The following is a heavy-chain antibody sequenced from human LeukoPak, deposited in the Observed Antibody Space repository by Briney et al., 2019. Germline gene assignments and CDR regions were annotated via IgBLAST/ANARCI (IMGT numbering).Heavy chain of an antibody. CDR2: ISHSGST. V-gene: IGHV4-4*02. J-gene: IGHJ3*02. CDR1: GGSITSSNW. D-gene: IGHD2-2*01. Sequence: SGTLSLTCAVSGGSITSSNWRSWVRQPPRGGLGWIGEISHSGSTNYNPSLKSRVTISVDKSKNQFSLKLSSVTAADTAVYYCARGWGVVPAARTDAFDTWGQGTMVTVSS. CDR3: ARGWGVVPAARTDAFDT.